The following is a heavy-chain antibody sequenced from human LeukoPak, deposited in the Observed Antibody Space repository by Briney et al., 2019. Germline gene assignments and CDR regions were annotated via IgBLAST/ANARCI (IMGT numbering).Heavy chain of an antibody. J-gene: IGHJ6*03. CDR2: ISGSGAKT. D-gene: IGHD3-10*01. V-gene: IGHV3-23*01. Sequence: GGSLRLSCAAPKFTFSTSALSWVRQAPGRGLEWLSGISGSGAKTYYSDSVKGRFTISRDNSKSTLYLQMNSLRVEDTAVYYCAKDPMWFGEGDYKYYMDVWGKGTTVTVSS. CDR1: KFTFSTSA. CDR3: AKDPMWFGEGDYKYYMDV.